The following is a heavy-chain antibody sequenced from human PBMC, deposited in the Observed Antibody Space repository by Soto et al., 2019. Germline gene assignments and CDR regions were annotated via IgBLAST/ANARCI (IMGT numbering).Heavy chain of an antibody. J-gene: IGHJ4*02. CDR3: ASHFFYSQLL. Sequence: QVQLQESGPGLVKPSGTLSLTCAVSGGSISSDNWWSWVRQAPGKGLEWIGEVHHSLGSNYNPSLKSRVIISVDKSNNRFSLSLTSVTAADTAVYFCASHFFYSQLLWGRGTLVTVSS. CDR1: GGSISSDNW. CDR2: VHHSLGS. V-gene: IGHV4-4*02. D-gene: IGHD4-4*01.